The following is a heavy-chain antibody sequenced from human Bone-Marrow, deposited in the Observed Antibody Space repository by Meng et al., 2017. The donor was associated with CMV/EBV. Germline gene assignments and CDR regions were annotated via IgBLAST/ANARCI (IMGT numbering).Heavy chain of an antibody. D-gene: IGHD3-10*01. CDR3: ARGRGMVRGVITY. CDR2: INHRGST. CDR1: GGSFSGYY. V-gene: IGHV4-34*01. Sequence: CAFYGGSFSGYYWGWIRQPPGKGLDWIGDINHRGSTNYNPSLKSRVTISVDTSKNQFSLKLSSVTAADTAVYYCARGRGMVRGVITYWGQGTLVTVSS. J-gene: IGHJ4*02.